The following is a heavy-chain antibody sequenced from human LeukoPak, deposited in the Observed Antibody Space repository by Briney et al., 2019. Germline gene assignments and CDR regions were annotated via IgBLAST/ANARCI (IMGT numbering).Heavy chain of an antibody. V-gene: IGHV3-21*01. D-gene: IGHD5-12*01. CDR1: GFTFSNYS. CDR2: ISSSSSYI. Sequence: KAGGSLRLSCAASGFTFSNYSMNWVRQAPGKGLEWVSSISSSSSYIYYADSVKGRFTISRDNAKNSLYLQMNSLRAEDTAVYYCARNPIYSGYDRAIDPWGQGTLVTVSS. CDR3: ARNPIYSGYDRAIDP. J-gene: IGHJ5*02.